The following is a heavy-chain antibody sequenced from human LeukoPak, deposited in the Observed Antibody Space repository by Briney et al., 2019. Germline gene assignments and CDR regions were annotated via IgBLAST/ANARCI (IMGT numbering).Heavy chain of an antibody. CDR3: ARDRGSGWYVY. J-gene: IGHJ4*02. D-gene: IGHD6-19*01. CDR2: IDTSGNT. CDR1: GGSIRTYY. V-gene: IGHV4-4*07. Sequence: SETLSLTCTVSGGSIRTYYWSWIRQPAGKGLEWIGRIDTSGNTNYDPSLKGQITMSVDTSKNQFSLKLSSVTAADTAVYYCARDRGSGWYVYWGQGTLVTVSS.